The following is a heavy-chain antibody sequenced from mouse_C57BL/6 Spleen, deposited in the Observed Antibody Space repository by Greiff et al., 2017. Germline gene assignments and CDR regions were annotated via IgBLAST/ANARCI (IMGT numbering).Heavy chain of an antibody. CDR2: LWTGGGT. CDR1: GFSLTSYA. D-gene: IGHD2-3*01. Sequence: VQLQESGPGLVAPSQSLSITCTVSGFSLTSYAISWVRQPPGKGLAWLGVLWTGGGTNYNSPPKSRLSISQGNSKSGDFLKMNRLQTDDTARYCCACDGTNGGFLDVWGTGTTVTVSS. J-gene: IGHJ1*03. CDR3: ACDGTNGGFLDV. V-gene: IGHV2-9-1*01.